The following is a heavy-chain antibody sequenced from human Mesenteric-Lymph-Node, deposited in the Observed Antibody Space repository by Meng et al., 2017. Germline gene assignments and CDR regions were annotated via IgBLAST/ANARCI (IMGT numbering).Heavy chain of an antibody. J-gene: IGHJ4*02. CDR2: INPNSGGT. V-gene: IGHV1-2*06. D-gene: IGHD3-22*01. CDR3: AREGDRYYDSSGSFDY. Sequence: ASVKVSCKASGYTFTSYYMHWVRQAPGQGLEWMGRINPNSGGTNYAQKFQGRVTMTRDTSISTAYMELSRLRSDDTAVYYCAREGDRYYDSSGSFDYWGQGTLVTVSS. CDR1: GYTFTSYY.